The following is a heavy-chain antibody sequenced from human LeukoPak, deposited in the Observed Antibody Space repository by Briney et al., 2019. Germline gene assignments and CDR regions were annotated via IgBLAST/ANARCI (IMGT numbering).Heavy chain of an antibody. CDR1: GFTFSSYA. D-gene: IGHD3-3*01. V-gene: IGHV3-64*01. J-gene: IGHJ4*02. CDR3: ARVVPYYDFWSGPVDY. CDR2: ISSNGGST. Sequence: GGSLRLSCAASGFTFSSYAMHWVRQAPGKGLEYVSAISSNGGSTYYANTVKGRFTISRDISKNMVYLQMGSLRPEDMAVYYCARVVPYYDFWSGPVDYWGQGILVTVST.